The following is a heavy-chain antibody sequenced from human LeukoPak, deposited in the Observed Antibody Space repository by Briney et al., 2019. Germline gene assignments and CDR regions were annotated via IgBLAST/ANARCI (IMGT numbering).Heavy chain of an antibody. CDR3: ARLTYYDSSGYQRYFDL. CDR2: IYYSGST. V-gene: IGHV4-39*01. CDR1: VGSISSSSYY. Sequence: SETLSLTCTVSVGSISSSSYYWGWIRQPPGEGLEWIGSIYYSGSTYYNPSLKSRVTISVDTSKNQFSLKLSSVTAADTAVYYCARLTYYDSSGYQRYFDLWGRGTLVTVSS. D-gene: IGHD3-22*01. J-gene: IGHJ2*01.